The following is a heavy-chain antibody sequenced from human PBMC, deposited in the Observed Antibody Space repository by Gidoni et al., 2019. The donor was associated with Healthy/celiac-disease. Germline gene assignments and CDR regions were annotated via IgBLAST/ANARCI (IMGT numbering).Heavy chain of an antibody. Sequence: QVQLVQSGAEVKKPGASVKVSCKASGYTFTSYYMHWVRQAPGQGLEWMGIINPSGGSTSYAQKFQGRVTMTRDTSTSTVYMELSSLRSEDTAVYYCARDIGEGVGGGGGWFDPWGQGTLVTVSS. CDR1: GYTFTSYY. CDR3: ARDIGEGVGGGGGWFDP. CDR2: INPSGGST. V-gene: IGHV1-46*01. J-gene: IGHJ5*02. D-gene: IGHD3-10*01.